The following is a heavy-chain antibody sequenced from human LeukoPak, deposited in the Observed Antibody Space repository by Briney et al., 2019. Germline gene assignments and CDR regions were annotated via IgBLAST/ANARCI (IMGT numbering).Heavy chain of an antibody. CDR2: IYYSGST. V-gene: IGHV4-59*01. Sequence: PSETLSLTCTVSGGSISSYYWSWIRQPPGKGLEWIGYIYYSGSTNYNPSLKSRVTISVDTSKNQFSLTLSSVTAADTAVYYCARTSHPTTVVSPFDYWGQGTLVTVSS. CDR1: GGSISSYY. CDR3: ARTSHPTTVVSPFDY. J-gene: IGHJ4*02. D-gene: IGHD4-23*01.